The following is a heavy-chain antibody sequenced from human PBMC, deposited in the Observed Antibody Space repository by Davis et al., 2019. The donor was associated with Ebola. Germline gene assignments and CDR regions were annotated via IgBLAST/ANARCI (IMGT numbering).Heavy chain of an antibody. J-gene: IGHJ4*02. CDR1: GLTLSTYW. Sequence: PGGSLRPSCAAPGLTLSTYWMSWVRQAPGKGLEWAANIKEDGSQKYYVDSVKGRFTISRDNADNSLYLQMNSLRPEDTAVYYCVKDDMCPTCYFDNWGQRSLVTVSS. CDR3: VKDDMCPTCYFDN. D-gene: IGHD5/OR15-5a*01. V-gene: IGHV3-7*01. CDR2: IKEDGSQK.